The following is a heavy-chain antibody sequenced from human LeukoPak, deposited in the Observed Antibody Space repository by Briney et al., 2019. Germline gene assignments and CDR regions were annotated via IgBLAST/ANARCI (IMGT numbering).Heavy chain of an antibody. CDR1: GFTFNNCM. CDR2: ISSDSGAI. V-gene: IGHV3-48*01. Sequence: GGSLRLSCAASGFTFNNCMINWVRQAPGKGLEWLSYISSDSGAIYYADSVQGRFTISRDNAQKSLYLQMNSLRVEDTAVYYCVREVAYWGQGALVTVSS. J-gene: IGHJ4*02. D-gene: IGHD5-12*01. CDR3: VREVAY.